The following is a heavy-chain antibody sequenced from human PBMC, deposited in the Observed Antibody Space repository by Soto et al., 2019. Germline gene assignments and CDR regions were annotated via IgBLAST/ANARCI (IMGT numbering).Heavy chain of an antibody. Sequence: SETLSLTCTVSGGSISSGDYYWSWIRQPPGKGLEWIGYIYYSGSTYYNPSLKSRVTISVDTSKNQFSLKLSSVTAADTAVYYCASTYSGRYVNYGMDVWGQGTTVTVSS. V-gene: IGHV4-30-4*01. CDR1: GGSISSGDYY. CDR2: IYYSGST. J-gene: IGHJ6*02. CDR3: ASTYSGRYVNYGMDV. D-gene: IGHD1-26*01.